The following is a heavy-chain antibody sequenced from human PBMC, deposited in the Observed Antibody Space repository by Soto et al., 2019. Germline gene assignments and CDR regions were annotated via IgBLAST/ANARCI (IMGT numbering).Heavy chain of an antibody. CDR1: GXSLSSRSYY. CDR2: IYYSGST. V-gene: IGHV4-39*01. CDR3: ARQRTSVVTQAYFDV. J-gene: IGHJ4*02. Sequence: XTLSLPCPVTGXSLSSRSYYWGWIRKPPGKGLEWIGSIYYSGSTYNNQSLRSRFSMSIDTSKEQLSLKLKSVTAADTALYFCARQRTSVVTQAYFDVWGPGSLGTVSS. D-gene: IGHD2-21*02.